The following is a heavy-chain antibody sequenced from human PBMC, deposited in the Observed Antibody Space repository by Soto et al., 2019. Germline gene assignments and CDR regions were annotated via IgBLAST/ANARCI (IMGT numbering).Heavy chain of an antibody. CDR2: ISTDKGHT. V-gene: IGHV1-18*01. CDR1: GYTFTSYG. Sequence: QVQLVQSGPEVKKPGASVKVSCRTSGYTFTSYGITWVRQAPGQGLEWMGWISTDKGHTNYAQKFQGRDTMTTDTSTSTAYMELRSLRSDDTAVYYCATRSPAFDYWGQGTLVTVST. J-gene: IGHJ4*02. CDR3: ATRSPAFDY.